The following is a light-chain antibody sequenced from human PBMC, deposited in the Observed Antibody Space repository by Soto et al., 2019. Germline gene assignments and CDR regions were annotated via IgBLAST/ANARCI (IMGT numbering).Light chain of an antibody. CDR3: QQRGNRPPWT. CDR1: QSVGKY. CDR2: DAS. Sequence: EIVMTQCPATLSLSPGERATLSCRASQSVGKYLVWYQQKPGQAPRLLIYDASNRATGIPARFSGSGSGTDFTLTISSLEPEDFAVYYCQQRGNRPPWTFGQGTKVDIK. J-gene: IGKJ1*01. V-gene: IGKV3-11*01.